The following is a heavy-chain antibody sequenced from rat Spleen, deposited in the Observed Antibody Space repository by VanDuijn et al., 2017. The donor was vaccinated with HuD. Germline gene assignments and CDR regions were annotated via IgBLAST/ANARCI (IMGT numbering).Heavy chain of an antibody. V-gene: IGHV5-7*01. CDR1: GFIFSDYY. J-gene: IGHJ2*01. CDR3: ARSVFDY. CDR2: INYDGSRT. Sequence: EVQLVESGGGSVQPGRSLKLSCAASGFIFSDYYMAWVRQAPTKGLEWVATINYDGSRTDYRDSVKGRFTISRDNAKSTLYLQMDSLRSEDTATYYCARSVFDYWGQGVMVTVSS.